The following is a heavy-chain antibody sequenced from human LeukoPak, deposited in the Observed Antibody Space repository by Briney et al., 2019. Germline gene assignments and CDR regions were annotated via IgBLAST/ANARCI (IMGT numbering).Heavy chain of an antibody. CDR3: AKHLYDSSGSDFDY. D-gene: IGHD3-22*01. CDR2: ISGSGGST. Sequence: GGSLRLSCAASGFTFSSYAMSWVRQAPGKGLEWVSAISGSGGSTYYADSVKGRFPISRDNSKNTLYLQMNSLRAEDTAVYYCAKHLYDSSGSDFDYWGQGTLVTVSS. V-gene: IGHV3-23*01. CDR1: GFTFSSYA. J-gene: IGHJ4*02.